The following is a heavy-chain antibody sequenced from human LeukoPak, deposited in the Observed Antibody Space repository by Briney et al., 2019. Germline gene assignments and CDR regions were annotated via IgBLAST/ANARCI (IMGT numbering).Heavy chain of an antibody. CDR3: AGHARGSYLVY. D-gene: IGHD6-6*01. CDR1: GFTFSDYY. J-gene: IGHJ4*02. V-gene: IGHV3-11*01. Sequence: GGSLRLSCAASGFTFSDYYMSWIRQAPGKGLEWVSLISSTSPRAISYGDSVKGRFTTSRDDTKDSLFLQMNNLRVEGTAIYYCAGHARGSYLVYWGQGILVTVSA. CDR2: ISSTSPRAI.